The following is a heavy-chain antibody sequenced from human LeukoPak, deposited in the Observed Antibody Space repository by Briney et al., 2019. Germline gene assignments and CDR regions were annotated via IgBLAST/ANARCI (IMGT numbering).Heavy chain of an antibody. CDR1: GFTFSSYG. D-gene: IGHD2-8*01. CDR2: IWYDGSNK. V-gene: IGHV3-33*01. CDR3: ARAGYCTNGVCYPDATYYYYYGMDV. J-gene: IGHJ6*02. Sequence: GGSLRLSCAASGFTFSSYGMHWVRRAPGKGLEWVAVIWYDGSNKYYADSVKGRFTISRDNSKNTLYLQMNSLRAEDTAVYYCARAGYCTNGVCYPDATYYYYYGMDVWGQGTTVTVSS.